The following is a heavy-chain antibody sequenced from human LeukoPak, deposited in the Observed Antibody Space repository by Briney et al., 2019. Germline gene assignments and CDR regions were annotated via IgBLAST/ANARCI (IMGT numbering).Heavy chain of an antibody. V-gene: IGHV4-59*01. D-gene: IGHD6-6*01. Sequence: SETLSLTCTVSGGSISSYHWSWIRQPPGKGLEWIGYIYYSGSTNYNPSLKSRVTISVDTSKNQFSLNLSSVTAADTAVYYCARASIAARHWFDPWGQGTLVTVSS. CDR3: ARASIAARHWFDP. J-gene: IGHJ5*02. CDR2: IYYSGST. CDR1: GGSISSYH.